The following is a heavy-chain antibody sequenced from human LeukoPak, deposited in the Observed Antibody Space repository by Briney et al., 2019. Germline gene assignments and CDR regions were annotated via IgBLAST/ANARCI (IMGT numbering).Heavy chain of an antibody. CDR1: GGTFSIYA. D-gene: IGHD5-12*01. Sequence: SVKVSCKASGGTFSIYAISWVRQAPGQGLEWMGGIIPIFGTANYAQKFQGRVTITADKSTSTAYMELSSLRSEDTAVYYCARGYIVATITIGYYYGMDVWGKGTTVTVSS. CDR2: IIPIFGTA. J-gene: IGHJ6*04. V-gene: IGHV1-69*06. CDR3: ARGYIVATITIGYYYGMDV.